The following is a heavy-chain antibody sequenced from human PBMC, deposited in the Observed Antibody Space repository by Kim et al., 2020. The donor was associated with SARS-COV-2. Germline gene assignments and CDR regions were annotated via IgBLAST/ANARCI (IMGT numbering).Heavy chain of an antibody. V-gene: IGHV3-23*03. CDR2: IYSGGSST. J-gene: IGHJ4*02. CDR3: AKDEAGR. CDR1: GFTFSSYA. Sequence: GGSLRLSCAASGFTFSSYAMSWVRQAPGKGLEWVSVIYSGGSSTYYADSVKGRFTISRDNSKNTLYLQMNSLRAEDTAVYYCAKDEAGRWGQGTLVTVSS.